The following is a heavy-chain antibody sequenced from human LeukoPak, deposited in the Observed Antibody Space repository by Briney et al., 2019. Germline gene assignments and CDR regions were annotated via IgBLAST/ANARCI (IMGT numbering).Heavy chain of an antibody. CDR2: IWYDGSNK. CDR1: GFTFSSYG. V-gene: IGHV3-33*06. Sequence: GRSLRLSCAASGFTFSSYGMHWVRQAPGKGLEWVAVIWYDGSNKYYADSVKGRFTISRDNSKNTLYLQMNSLRAEDTAVYYCAKDLTSIATAASGFFSGSPLDYWGQGTLVTVS. CDR3: AKDLTSIATAASGFFSGSPLDY. J-gene: IGHJ4*02. D-gene: IGHD6-13*01.